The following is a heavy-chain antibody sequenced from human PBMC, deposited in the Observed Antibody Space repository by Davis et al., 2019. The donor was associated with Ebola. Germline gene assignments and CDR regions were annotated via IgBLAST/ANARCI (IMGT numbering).Heavy chain of an antibody. D-gene: IGHD3-10*01. CDR3: ARDLKQPPPSYYFGMDV. V-gene: IGHV3-49*04. CDR1: GFALSGYS. J-gene: IGHJ6*02. CDR2: IRSKAYGGKT. Sequence: GGSLRLSCAASGFALSGYSMNWVRQAPGRGLEWVGFIRSKAYGGKTQYAASVKGRFTISRDDSRSIVFLQMNSLKIDDTAVYYCARDLKQPPPSYYFGMDVWGQGTTVTVSS.